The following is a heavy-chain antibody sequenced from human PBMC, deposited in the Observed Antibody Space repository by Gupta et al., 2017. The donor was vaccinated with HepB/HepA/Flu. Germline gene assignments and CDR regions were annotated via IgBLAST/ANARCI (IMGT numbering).Heavy chain of an antibody. CDR2: ISGSGGST. V-gene: IGHV3-23*01. CDR3: AKVLSSNTYMRGFDP. J-gene: IGHJ5*02. D-gene: IGHD2-2*01. Sequence: EVQLLESGGGLEQSGGSLRLSCAASGFTFSTYAMTWVRQAPGKGLEWVSSISGSGGSTYYADSVKGRFTISRDNSKNTLYMQMNRLRAEDTAVYYCAKVLSSNTYMRGFDPWGQGTLVTVSS. CDR1: GFTFSTYA.